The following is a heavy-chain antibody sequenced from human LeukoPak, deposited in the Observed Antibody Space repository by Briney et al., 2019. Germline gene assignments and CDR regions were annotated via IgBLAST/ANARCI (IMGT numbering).Heavy chain of an antibody. CDR2: IYHTGST. V-gene: IGHV4-59*12. CDR1: SGAITGYY. Sequence: SETLSLTCTVSSGAITGYYWNWIRQPPGKGLEWIGYIYHTGSTKYNHSLKSRVTISVDTSKNQFSLKLSSVTAADTAVYYCARFKYYYGSGIDYWGQGTLVTVSS. CDR3: ARFKYYYGSGIDY. J-gene: IGHJ4*02. D-gene: IGHD3-10*01.